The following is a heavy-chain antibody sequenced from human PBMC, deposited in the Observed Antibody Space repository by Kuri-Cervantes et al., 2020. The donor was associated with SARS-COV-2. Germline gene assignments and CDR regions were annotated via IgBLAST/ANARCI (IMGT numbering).Heavy chain of an antibody. CDR2: INPNSGGT. D-gene: IGHD3-22*01. CDR1: GYTFTGYY. CDR3: ARAGGVGSGYYYRLDY. J-gene: IGHJ4*02. Sequence: ASVQVSCKASGYTFTGYYMHWLRQARGQGLEWMGRINPNSGGTNYAQKFQGRVTMNRDTSISTAYMALRRLRSDDSSVYYCARAGGVGSGYYYRLDYWGQGTLVTVSS. V-gene: IGHV1-2*06.